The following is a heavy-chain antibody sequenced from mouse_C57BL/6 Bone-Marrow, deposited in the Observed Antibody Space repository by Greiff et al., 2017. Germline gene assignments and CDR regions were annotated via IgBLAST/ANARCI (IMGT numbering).Heavy chain of an antibody. CDR2: ISDGGSYT. CDR3: ARAKYYYGSSWFAY. J-gene: IGHJ3*01. CDR1: GFTFSSYA. D-gene: IGHD1-1*01. V-gene: IGHV5-4*01. Sequence: EVHLVESGGGLVKPGGSLKLSCAASGFTFSSYAMSWVRQTPEKRLEWVATISDGGSYTYYPDNVKGRFTISRDNAKNNLYLQMSHLKSEDTAMYYCARAKYYYGSSWFAYWGQGTLVTVSA.